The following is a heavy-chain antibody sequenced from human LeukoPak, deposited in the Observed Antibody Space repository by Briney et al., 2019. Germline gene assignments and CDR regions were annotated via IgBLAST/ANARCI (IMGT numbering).Heavy chain of an antibody. Sequence: GASVKVSCKASGSTFTGYNMHWVRPAPAAGHEWMGWINPNSGGTNYEQKFQGRVTMTRDTSISTAYMELSRLRSDDTAVYYCARVLNDSSGYNYPYWGQGTLVTVSS. CDR1: GSTFTGYN. D-gene: IGHD3-22*01. V-gene: IGHV1-2*02. J-gene: IGHJ4*02. CDR2: INPNSGGT. CDR3: ARVLNDSSGYNYPY.